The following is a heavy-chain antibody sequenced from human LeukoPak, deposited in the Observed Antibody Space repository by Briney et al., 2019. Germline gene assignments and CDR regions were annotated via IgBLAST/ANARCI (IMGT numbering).Heavy chain of an antibody. CDR3: ARGSSSWYYFDY. J-gene: IGHJ4*02. CDR1: GYSISSGYY. CDR2: IYYSGST. D-gene: IGHD6-13*01. Sequence: PSETLSLTCAVSGYSISSGYYWGWIRQPPGKGLEWIGSIYYSGSTYYNPSLKSRVTISVDTSKNQFSLKLSSVTAADTAVYYCARGSSSWYYFDYWGQGTLVTVSS. V-gene: IGHV4-38-2*01.